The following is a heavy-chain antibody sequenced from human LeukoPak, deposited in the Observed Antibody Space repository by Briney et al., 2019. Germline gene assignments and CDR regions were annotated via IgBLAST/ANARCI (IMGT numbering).Heavy chain of an antibody. J-gene: IGHJ3*02. CDR2: ISYDGSNK. V-gene: IGHV3-30-3*01. Sequence: GGSLRLSCAASGFTFSSYAMHWVRQAPGKGLEWVAVISYDGSNKYYADSVKGRFTISRDNSKNTLYLQMNSLRAEDTAVYYCARDKLTGNAFDIWGQGTMVTVSS. CDR1: GFTFSSYA. D-gene: IGHD3-10*01. CDR3: ARDKLTGNAFDI.